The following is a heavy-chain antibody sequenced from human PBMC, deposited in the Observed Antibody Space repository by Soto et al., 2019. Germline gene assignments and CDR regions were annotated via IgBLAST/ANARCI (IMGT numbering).Heavy chain of an antibody. D-gene: IGHD1-26*01. CDR1: GFTFDDYA. Sequence: DVQLVESGGGLVQPGRSLRLSCAASGFTFDDYAMHWVRQAPGKGLEWVSGISWNSGSIGYADSVKGRFTISRDNAKNSLYLQMNSLRAEDTALYYCAKEGGRYSGSYYDYWGQGTLVTVSS. J-gene: IGHJ4*02. V-gene: IGHV3-9*01. CDR2: ISWNSGSI. CDR3: AKEGGRYSGSYYDY.